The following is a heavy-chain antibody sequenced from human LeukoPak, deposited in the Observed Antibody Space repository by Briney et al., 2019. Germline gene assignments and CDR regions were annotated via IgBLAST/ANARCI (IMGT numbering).Heavy chain of an antibody. J-gene: IGHJ4*02. D-gene: IGHD3-9*01. V-gene: IGHV3-23*01. CDR2: ISGSGGST. Sequence: PGGSLRLSCAASGFTFSGYAMSWVRQAPGKGLEWVSAISGSGGSTYYADSVKGRFTISRDNSKNTLYLQMNSLRAEDTAVYYCAKWGDYDILTGYYDSDYWGQGTLVTVSS. CDR1: GFTFSGYA. CDR3: AKWGDYDILTGYYDSDY.